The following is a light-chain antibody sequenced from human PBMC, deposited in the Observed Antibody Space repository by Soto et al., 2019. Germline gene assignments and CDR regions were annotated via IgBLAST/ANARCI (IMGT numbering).Light chain of an antibody. CDR1: QSVSSY. Sequence: ETVLTQSPATLSLSPGERATLSCRASQSVSSYLAWYQQKPGQAPRLLIYGASSRATGIPDRFSGSGSGTDFILTISRLEPDDFAVYYCQQYGRSPRTFGQGTKVDIK. J-gene: IGKJ1*01. CDR3: QQYGRSPRT. V-gene: IGKV3-20*01. CDR2: GAS.